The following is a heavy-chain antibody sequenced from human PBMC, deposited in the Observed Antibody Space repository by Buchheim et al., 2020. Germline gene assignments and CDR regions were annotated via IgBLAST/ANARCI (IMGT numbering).Heavy chain of an antibody. V-gene: IGHV3-23*01. J-gene: IGHJ5*01. CDR1: GFTFSSYA. CDR2: IGAGSDT. Sequence: EVQLLESGGGLVQPGGSLRLSCAASGFTFSSYAMTWVRQAPGKGLEWVSTIGAGSDTHYADSVMGRFTISRDNSKTTLFLQMNSLRAEDTALYYCAKGLNTIPVTGTRWFDSWGQGTL. CDR3: AKGLNTIPVTGTRWFDS. D-gene: IGHD6-19*01.